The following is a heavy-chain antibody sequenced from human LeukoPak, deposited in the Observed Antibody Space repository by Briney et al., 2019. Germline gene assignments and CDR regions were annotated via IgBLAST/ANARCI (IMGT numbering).Heavy chain of an antibody. CDR3: AKDWDYYDSSGYYNYFDY. CDR1: GFSFSRYW. V-gene: IGHV3-30*02. J-gene: IGHJ4*02. CDR2: IRYDGSNK. D-gene: IGHD3-22*01. Sequence: GGSLRLSCAASGFSFSRYWMSWVRQAPGKGLEWVAFIRYDGSNKYYADSVKGRFTISRDNSKNTLYLQMNSLRAEDTAVYYCAKDWDYYDSSGYYNYFDYWGQGTLVTVSS.